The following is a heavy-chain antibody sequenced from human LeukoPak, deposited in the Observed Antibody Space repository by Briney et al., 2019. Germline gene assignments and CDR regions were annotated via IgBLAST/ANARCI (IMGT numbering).Heavy chain of an antibody. CDR2: IKQDGSEK. D-gene: IGHD2-21*01. CDR1: GFTFLSYW. J-gene: IGHJ4*02. CDR3: ANQALLHSAEFDY. V-gene: IGHV3-7*03. Sequence: GGSLRLSCAASGFTFLSYWMSWVRQAPGKGLEWVANIKQDGSEKYYVDSVKGRFTISRDNAKNTLYLQMNSLRAEDTAVYYCANQALLHSAEFDYWGQGTLVTVSS.